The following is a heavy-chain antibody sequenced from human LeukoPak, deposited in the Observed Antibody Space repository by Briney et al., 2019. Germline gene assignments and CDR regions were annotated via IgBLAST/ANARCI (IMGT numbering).Heavy chain of an antibody. J-gene: IGHJ5*02. V-gene: IGHV5-51*01. CDR2: IYPGDSDT. Sequence: GESLKISCKGSGYSFTSYWIGWVRQMPGKGLEWMGIIYPGDSDTRYSPSFQGQVTISADKSISTAYLQWSSLKASDTAMYYCARRLNGYCSGGSCLNNWFDPWGQGTLVTVSS. CDR3: ARRLNGYCSGGSCLNNWFDP. CDR1: GYSFTSYW. D-gene: IGHD2-15*01.